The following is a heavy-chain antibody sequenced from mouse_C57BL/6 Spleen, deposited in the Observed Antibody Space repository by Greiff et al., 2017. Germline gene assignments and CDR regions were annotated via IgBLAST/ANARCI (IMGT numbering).Heavy chain of an antibody. V-gene: IGHV2-2*01. J-gene: IGHJ2*01. CDR2: IWSGGST. D-gene: IGHD2-4*01. CDR3: ARNRYDYDFDH. Sequence: QVQLKESGPGLVQPSQSLSITCTVSGFSLTRYGVHWVRQSPGKGLEWLGVIWSGGSTDYNAAFISRLSISNDISKSKVFLKMNSLQADDTAIYYCARNRYDYDFDHWRQGTTLTVSS. CDR1: GFSLTRYG.